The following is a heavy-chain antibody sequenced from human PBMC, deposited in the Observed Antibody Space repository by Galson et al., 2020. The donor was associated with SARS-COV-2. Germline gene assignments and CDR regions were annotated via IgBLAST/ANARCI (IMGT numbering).Heavy chain of an antibody. J-gene: IGHJ6*02. Sequence: SETLSLTCTVSGGSIRSGGYYWSWIRQHPGKGLEWIGYIYYSGSTYYNPSLKSRVTISVDTSKNQFSLKLSSVTAADTAVYYCARVGVLRYFDWSRGYYGMDVWGQGTTVTVSS. V-gene: IGHV4-31*03. CDR2: IYYSGST. CDR1: GGSIRSGGYY. CDR3: ARVGVLRYFDWSRGYYGMDV. D-gene: IGHD3-9*01.